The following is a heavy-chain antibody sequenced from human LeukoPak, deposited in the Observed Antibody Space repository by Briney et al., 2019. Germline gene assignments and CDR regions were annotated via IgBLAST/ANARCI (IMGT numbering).Heavy chain of an antibody. CDR2: IRYDGSNK. CDR1: GFTFSSYG. J-gene: IGHJ3*02. CDR3: AREQQLVQNHDAFDI. Sequence: GGSLRLSCAASGFTFSSYGMHWVRQAPGKGLEWVAFIRYDGSNKYYADSVKGRFTISRDNSKNTLCLQMNSLRAEDTAVYYCAREQQLVQNHDAFDIWGQGTMVTVSS. D-gene: IGHD6-6*01. V-gene: IGHV3-30*02.